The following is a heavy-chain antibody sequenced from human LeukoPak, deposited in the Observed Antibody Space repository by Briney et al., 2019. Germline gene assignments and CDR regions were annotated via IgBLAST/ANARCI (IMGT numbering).Heavy chain of an antibody. V-gene: IGHV3-48*02. CDR2: ISSSSSTI. D-gene: IGHD5-24*01. Sequence: GGSLRLSCAASGFTFSSYSMNWVRQAPGKGLEWVSYISSSSSTIYYADSVKGRFTISRDNTKNSLYLHMNSLRDEDTAVYYCAREGREMATVGNDYWGQGTLVTVSS. J-gene: IGHJ4*02. CDR3: AREGREMATVGNDY. CDR1: GFTFSSYS.